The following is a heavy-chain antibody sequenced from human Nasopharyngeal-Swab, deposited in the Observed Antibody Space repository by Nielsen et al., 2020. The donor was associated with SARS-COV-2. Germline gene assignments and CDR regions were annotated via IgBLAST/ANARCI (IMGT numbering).Heavy chain of an antibody. CDR3: ASSPFRITIFGVVIGNWFDP. J-gene: IGHJ5*02. V-gene: IGHV4-31*03. CDR1: GGSISSGGYF. D-gene: IGHD3-3*01. CDR2: IYYSGST. Sequence: SETLSLTCTVSGGSISSGGYFWSWIRQHPGKGLEWIGYIYYSGSTYYNPSLKSRVTISVDTSKNQFSLKLSSVTVADTAVYYCASSPFRITIFGVVIGNWFDPWGQGTLVTVSS.